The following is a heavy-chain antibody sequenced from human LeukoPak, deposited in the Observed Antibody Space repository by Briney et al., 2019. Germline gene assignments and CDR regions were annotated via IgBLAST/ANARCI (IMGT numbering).Heavy chain of an antibody. CDR1: GFTFDDYT. V-gene: IGHV3-43*01. CDR2: ISWDGGST. Sequence: PGGSLRLSCAASGFTFDDYTMHWVRQAPGKGLEWVSLISWDGGSTYYADSVKGRFTISRDNSKNSLYLQMNSLRTEDTALYYCAKDRCTTMVRGVLSCGFDPWGQGTLVTVSS. CDR3: AKDRCTTMVRGVLSCGFDP. J-gene: IGHJ5*02. D-gene: IGHD3-10*01.